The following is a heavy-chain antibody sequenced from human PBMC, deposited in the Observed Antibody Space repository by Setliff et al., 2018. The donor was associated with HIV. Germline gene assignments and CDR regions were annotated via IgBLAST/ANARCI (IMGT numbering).Heavy chain of an antibody. CDR2: ISSGSVNI. Sequence: PGESLKISCAASGFMFNIYEMNWVRQAPGKGLEWVSYISSGSVNIFYADSVKGRFTISRDNAKNSLYLQMNSLRAEDTAVYYCARDEISYYFDYWGQGTLVTDS. CDR1: GFMFNIYE. V-gene: IGHV3-48*03. CDR3: ARDEISYYFDY. J-gene: IGHJ4*02.